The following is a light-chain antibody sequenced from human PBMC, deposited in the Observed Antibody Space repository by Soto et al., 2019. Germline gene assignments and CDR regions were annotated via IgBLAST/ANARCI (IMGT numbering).Light chain of an antibody. V-gene: IGLV2-14*03. CDR1: SSDIASYDY. J-gene: IGLJ1*01. Sequence: QSVLAQPASVSGSPGQSITVSCIGTSSDIASYDYVSWYQQHPGKVAKLMIYDVSNRPSGVSNRFSGSKSGNTASLTISGLQAEDEADYYCTSFTTADTHVFGTGTKVTVL. CDR3: TSFTTADTHV. CDR2: DVS.